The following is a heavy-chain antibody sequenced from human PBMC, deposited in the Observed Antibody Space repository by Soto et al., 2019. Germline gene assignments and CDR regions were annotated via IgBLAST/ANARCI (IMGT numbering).Heavy chain of an antibody. V-gene: IGHV1-8*01. CDR3: ARARIASAGY. D-gene: IGHD6-13*01. CDR1: GYTFTSYD. J-gene: IGHJ4*02. Sequence: GASVKVSCKASGYTFTSYDINWVRQATGQGLEWMGWMTPSSGNTGYAQKFQGRVTMTRNTSISTAYMELSSLKSEDTAVYYCARARIASAGYRGQGTLVTVSS. CDR2: MTPSSGNT.